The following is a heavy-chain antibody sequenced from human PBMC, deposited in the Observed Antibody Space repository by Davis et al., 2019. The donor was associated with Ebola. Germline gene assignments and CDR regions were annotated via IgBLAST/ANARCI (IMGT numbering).Heavy chain of an antibody. J-gene: IGHJ3*02. V-gene: IGHV1-46*01. CDR1: GYRFTSSY. CDR2: INPITGGT. Sequence: ASVKVSRKASGYRFTSSYMHWVRQAPGQGLEWMGIINPITGGTSYAQNFQVRVNMTRDTSTSTVYMALSSRRSEDTAVYYCAREGGRYYDSSGYVFDIWGQGTMVKVSS. CDR3: AREGGRYYDSSGYVFDI. D-gene: IGHD3-22*01.